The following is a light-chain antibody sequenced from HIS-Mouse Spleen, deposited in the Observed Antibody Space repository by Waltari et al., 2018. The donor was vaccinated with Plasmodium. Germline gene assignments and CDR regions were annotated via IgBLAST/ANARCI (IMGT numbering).Light chain of an antibody. V-gene: IGKV3-15*01. CDR3: QQYNNWSFT. J-gene: IGKJ3*01. Sequence: EIVMTQSPATLSVSLGERATLSCRASQSVSSNLAWYQQKPGQPPRLLIYGASTRATGIPARFSGSGSGTEFTLTISSLQSEDFAVYYCQQYNNWSFTFGPGTKVDIK. CDR2: GAS. CDR1: QSVSSN.